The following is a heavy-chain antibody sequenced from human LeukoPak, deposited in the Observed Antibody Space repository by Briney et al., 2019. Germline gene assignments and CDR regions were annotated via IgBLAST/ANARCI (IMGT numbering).Heavy chain of an antibody. J-gene: IGHJ5*02. CDR2: IYYSGST. V-gene: IGHV4-39*07. Sequence: TSETLSLTCTVSGGSISSSSYYWGWIRQPPGKGLEWIGSIYYSGSTYYNPSLKSRVTISVDTSKNQFSLKLSSVTAADTAVYYCARERGTGTTPWFDPWGQGTLVTVSS. D-gene: IGHD1-1*01. CDR1: GGSISSSSYY. CDR3: ARERGTGTTPWFDP.